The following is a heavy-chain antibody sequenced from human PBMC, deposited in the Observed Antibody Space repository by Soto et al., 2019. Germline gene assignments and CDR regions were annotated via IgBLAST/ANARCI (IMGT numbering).Heavy chain of an antibody. CDR3: ARDLAGDDYFDY. D-gene: IGHD6-19*01. CDR1: GYTFTGFY. J-gene: IGHJ4*02. CDR2: INPNSGGT. V-gene: IGHV1-2*02. Sequence: GASVKVSCKASGYTFTGFYMHWVRQAPGQGLEWMGWINPNSGGTSYAQKFQGRVTMTRGTSISTVSMELNRLRSDDTAVYYCARDLAGDDYFDYWGQGTLVTVSS.